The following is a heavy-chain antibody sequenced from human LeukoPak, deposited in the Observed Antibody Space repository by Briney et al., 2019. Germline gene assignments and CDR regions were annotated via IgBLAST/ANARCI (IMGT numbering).Heavy chain of an antibody. V-gene: IGHV1-2*02. CDR2: INPNSGGT. J-gene: IGHJ4*02. Sequence: GASVKASCKASGYTFTGYPMHWVRKAPGQGLEWMGWINPNSGGTNYAQKFQGRVTMTRDTSISTAYMELSRLRSDDTAVYYCAVWGDYGGNYFDYWGQGTLVTVSS. D-gene: IGHD4-23*01. CDR3: AVWGDYGGNYFDY. CDR1: GYTFTGYP.